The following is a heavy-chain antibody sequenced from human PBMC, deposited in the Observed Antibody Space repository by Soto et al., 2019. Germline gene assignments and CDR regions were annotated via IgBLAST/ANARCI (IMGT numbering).Heavy chain of an antibody. CDR1: GGSITTYY. Sequence: QVQLQESGPGLVKPSETLSLTCTVSGGSITTYYWSWIRQPPGQGLEWIGYINYSGSTNYNRSLKSRVTISVDTSKNQFSLKLSSVTAADTAFYSCATGVRSRFDNAFDILGQGTMVTVSS. CDR2: INYSGST. V-gene: IGHV4-59*01. D-gene: IGHD3-3*01. J-gene: IGHJ3*02. CDR3: ATGVRSRFDNAFDI.